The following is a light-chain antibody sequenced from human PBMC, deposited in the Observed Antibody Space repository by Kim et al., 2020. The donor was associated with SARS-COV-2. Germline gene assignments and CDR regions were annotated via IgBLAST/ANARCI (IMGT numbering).Light chain of an antibody. Sequence: GPASTISCSGTSREVGVYNLVAWYQQRPGKAPKLIIYEVTTLPSGVSDRFSGSKSGNTASLTISGLQAEDEADDYCCSFAGCCSFVFGTGTKVTVL. CDR2: EVT. CDR1: SREVGVYNL. V-gene: IGLV2-23*02. CDR3: CSFAGCCSFV. J-gene: IGLJ1*01.